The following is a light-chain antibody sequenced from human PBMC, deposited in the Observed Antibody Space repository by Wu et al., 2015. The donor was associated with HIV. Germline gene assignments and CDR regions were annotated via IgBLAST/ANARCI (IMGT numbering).Light chain of an antibody. CDR1: QDIRED. V-gene: IGKV1-6*01. CDR2: GAS. Sequence: AIQMTQSPPSLSASVGDTVTITCRASQDIREDLGWYQQQRGRAPKLLIYGASSLHSGAPLRFRGSGSGTEFTLTISGLQPEDFATYYCLQDYAYPRAFGQGTE. J-gene: IGKJ1*01. CDR3: LQDYAYPRA.